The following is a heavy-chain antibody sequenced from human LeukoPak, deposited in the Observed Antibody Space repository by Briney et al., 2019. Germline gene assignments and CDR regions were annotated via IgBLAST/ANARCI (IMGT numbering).Heavy chain of an antibody. J-gene: IGHJ3*02. D-gene: IGHD6-6*01. Sequence: PGGSLRLSCAASGFTFSSYSMNWVRQAPGKGLEWVSSISSSSTYIYYADSVKGRFTVSRDNAKNSLYLQMNSLRAEDTAVYYCGRVGGRSKAAKGDAFDIWGQGTMVTVSS. CDR3: GRVGGRSKAAKGDAFDI. CDR2: ISSSSTYI. CDR1: GFTFSSYS. V-gene: IGHV3-21*01.